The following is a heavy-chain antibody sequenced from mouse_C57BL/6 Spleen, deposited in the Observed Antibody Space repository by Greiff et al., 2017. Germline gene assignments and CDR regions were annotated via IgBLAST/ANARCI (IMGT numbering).Heavy chain of an antibody. D-gene: IGHD1-1*01. Sequence: VQLQQSGPGLVQPSQSLSITCTVSGFSLTSYGVHWVRQSPGKGLEWLGVIVRGGSTDYNAAYMSSLSITKDNSKSQVFLKMNRLQTGDTAIDDCAKKGDYGSTDWYFDDWGTGTTVTVSS. CDR3: AKKGDYGSTDWYFDD. J-gene: IGHJ1*03. CDR1: GFSLTSYG. CDR2: IVRGGST. V-gene: IGHV2-5*01.